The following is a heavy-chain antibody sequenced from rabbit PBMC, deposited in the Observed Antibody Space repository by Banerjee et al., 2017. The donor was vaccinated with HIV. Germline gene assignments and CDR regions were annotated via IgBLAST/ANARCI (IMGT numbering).Heavy chain of an antibody. J-gene: IGHJ4*01. D-gene: IGHD2-1*01. CDR2: IYSSNGDK. Sequence: QEQLEESGGGLVQPEGSLTLTCKASGSDISSNAMCWVRQAPGKGLELIACIYSSNGDKWYASWVNGRFTIFRSTSLNTVDLKMTSLTAADTATYFCARNYAVYGDPFNLWGPGTLVTVS. CDR3: ARNYAVYGDPFNL. CDR1: GSDISSNA. V-gene: IGHV1S47*01.